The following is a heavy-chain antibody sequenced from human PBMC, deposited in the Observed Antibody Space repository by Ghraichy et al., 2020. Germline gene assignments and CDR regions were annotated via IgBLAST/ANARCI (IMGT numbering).Heavy chain of an antibody. CDR2: IIPILGIA. V-gene: IGHV1-69*04. CDR3: ARPIDGYSYGLVFDY. D-gene: IGHD5-18*01. CDR1: GGTFSSYA. J-gene: IGHJ4*02. Sequence: SVKVSCKASGGTFSSYAISWVRQAPGQGLEWMGRIIPILGIANYAQKFQGRVTITADKSTSTAYMELSSLRSEDTAVYYCARPIDGYSYGLVFDYWGQGTLVTVSS.